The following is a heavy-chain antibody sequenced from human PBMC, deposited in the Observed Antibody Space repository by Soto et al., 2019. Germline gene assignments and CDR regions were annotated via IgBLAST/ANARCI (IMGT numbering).Heavy chain of an antibody. D-gene: IGHD3-3*01. CDR1: GFSFSSYG. CDR2: ISYDGSNN. J-gene: IGHJ6*04. Sequence: QVQLVESGGGVVRPGMSLRLSCAASGFSFSSYGMHWVRQAPGKGLECVAVISYDGSNNYYADSVKGRFTISRDNSKNTLYLQMNSLRAADTAVYYCAKDRWEGVTIFGVVTPLAVWGKGTTVTVTS. CDR3: AKDRWEGVTIFGVVTPLAV. V-gene: IGHV3-30*18.